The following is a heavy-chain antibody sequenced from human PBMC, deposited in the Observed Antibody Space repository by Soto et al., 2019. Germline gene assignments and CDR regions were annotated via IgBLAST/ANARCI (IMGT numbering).Heavy chain of an antibody. Sequence: HPGGSLRLSCAASGFTFSSYAMSWVRQAPGKGLEWVSAISGSGGSTYYADSVKGRFTTSRDNSKNTLYLQMNSLRAEDTAVYYCANPPVDTPQPRIDYWGQGTLVTVSS. D-gene: IGHD5-18*01. CDR1: GFTFSSYA. CDR2: ISGSGGST. J-gene: IGHJ4*02. CDR3: ANPPVDTPQPRIDY. V-gene: IGHV3-23*01.